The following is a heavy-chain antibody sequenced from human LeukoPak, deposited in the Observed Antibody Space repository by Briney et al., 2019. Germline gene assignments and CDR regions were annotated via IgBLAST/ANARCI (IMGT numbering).Heavy chain of an antibody. V-gene: IGHV3-9*01. CDR1: GFTFDDYA. J-gene: IGHJ4*02. CDR3: ARDYPKPRDY. Sequence: PGGSLRLSCAASGFTFDDYAMHWVRQAPGKGLEWVSGISWNSGSIGYADSVKGRFTISRDNAKNSLYLQMNSLRAEDTALYYCARDYPKPRDYWGQGTLVTVSS. CDR2: ISWNSGSI.